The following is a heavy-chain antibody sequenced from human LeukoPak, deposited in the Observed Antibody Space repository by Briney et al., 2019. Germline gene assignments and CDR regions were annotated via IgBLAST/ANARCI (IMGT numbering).Heavy chain of an antibody. CDR1: GFTFSSCA. Sequence: GGSLRLSCAASGFTFSSCAMTWVRRAPGKGLEWVSTISGSGGNAYYADSVKGRFTISRDNSKNTLYLQMNGLRGEDTAVYYCARGNYFDYWGQGTLVTVSS. CDR3: ARGNYFDY. CDR2: ISGSGGNA. J-gene: IGHJ4*02. V-gene: IGHV3-23*01.